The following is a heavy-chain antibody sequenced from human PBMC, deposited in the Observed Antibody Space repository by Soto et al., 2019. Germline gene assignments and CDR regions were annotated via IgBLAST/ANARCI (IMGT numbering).Heavy chain of an antibody. CDR1: GGPIRSGGSY. CDR2: IYYSGST. D-gene: IGHD3-22*01. V-gene: IGHV4-31*11. Sequence: LSLTCAFSGGPIRSGGSYWSWIRQHPGKGLEWIGYIYYSGSTYYNPSLKSRVTISVDTSKNQFSLKLSSVTAADTAVYYCAREHYDSSGSSWGQGTLVTVS. J-gene: IGHJ5*02. CDR3: AREHYDSSGSS.